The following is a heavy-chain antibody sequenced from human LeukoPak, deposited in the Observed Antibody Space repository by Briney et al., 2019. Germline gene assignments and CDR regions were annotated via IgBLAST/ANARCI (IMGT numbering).Heavy chain of an antibody. Sequence: GGSLRLSCAASGFTFSSYAMSWVRQAPGKGPEWVAVISYDGSNKYYADSVKGRFTISRDNSKNTLYLQMNSLRAEDTAVYYCARDLGWLDAFDIWGQGTMVTVSS. CDR1: GFTFSSYA. CDR2: ISYDGSNK. V-gene: IGHV3-30*04. CDR3: ARDLGWLDAFDI. D-gene: IGHD6-19*01. J-gene: IGHJ3*02.